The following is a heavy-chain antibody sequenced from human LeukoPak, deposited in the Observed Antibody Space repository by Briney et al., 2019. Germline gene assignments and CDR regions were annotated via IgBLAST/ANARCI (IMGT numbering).Heavy chain of an antibody. J-gene: IGHJ4*02. Sequence: ASVKVSCKASGYTFTGYYMHWVRQAPGQGLEWMGGFDPEDGETIYAQKFQGRVTMTEDTSTDTAYMELSSLRSEDTAVYYCATGFMAVAGTAGFTNYWGQGTLVTVSS. CDR3: ATGFMAVAGTAGFTNY. CDR1: GYTFTGYY. D-gene: IGHD6-19*01. CDR2: FDPEDGET. V-gene: IGHV1-24*01.